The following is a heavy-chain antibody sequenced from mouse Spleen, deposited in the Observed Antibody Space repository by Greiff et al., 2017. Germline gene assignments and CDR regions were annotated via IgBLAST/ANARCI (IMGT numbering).Heavy chain of an antibody. CDR3: ARNGDYGSSSWYFDV. CDR1: GFPLTNYA. J-gene: IGHJ1*01. V-gene: IGHV2-4-1*01. Sequence: VQLQQSGPGLVAPSQSLPITCTVSGFPLTNYAVHWVRQSPGKGLEWLGVIWSDGSTDYNAAFISRLSISKDNSKSQVFFKMNSLQADDTAIYYCARNGDYGSSSWYFDVWGAGTMVTVSS. D-gene: IGHD1-1*01. CDR2: IWSDGST.